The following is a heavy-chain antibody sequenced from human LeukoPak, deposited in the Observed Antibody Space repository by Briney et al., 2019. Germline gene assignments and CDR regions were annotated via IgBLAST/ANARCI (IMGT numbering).Heavy chain of an antibody. CDR3: AKQHAATGGYFDY. D-gene: IGHD3-10*01. CDR1: GFTFTSYA. J-gene: IGHJ4*02. V-gene: IGHV3-23*01. Sequence: GRSLRLSCAASGFTFTSYAMSWVRQAPGKGLEYISTFSVSDGRTYYADSVKGRFTISRDNSKYTVYLQMNSLRAEDTAVYYCAKQHAATGGYFDYWGQGTLVTVSS. CDR2: FSVSDGRT.